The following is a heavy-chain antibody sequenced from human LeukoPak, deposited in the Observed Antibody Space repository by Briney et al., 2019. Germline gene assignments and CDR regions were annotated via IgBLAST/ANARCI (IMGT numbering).Heavy chain of an antibody. D-gene: IGHD3-16*01. CDR2: VHYSAST. V-gene: IGHV4-39*01. Sequence: SETLCLTCTVSGGSISSSDSYYWGWIRQPPGKGLEWLGSVHYSASTYYNPSLKSRVTISVDTSKNQFSLKLSSVTAADTAVYYCARHMNYFYYYMDVWGNGTTVTVSS. J-gene: IGHJ6*03. CDR3: ARHMNYFYYYMDV. CDR1: GGSISSSDSYY.